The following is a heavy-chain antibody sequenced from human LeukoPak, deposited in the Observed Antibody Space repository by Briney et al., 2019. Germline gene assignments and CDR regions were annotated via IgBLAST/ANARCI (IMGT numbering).Heavy chain of an antibody. CDR2: INAGNGNT. Sequence: GASVKVSCKASGDTFTSYAMHWVRQAPGQRLEWMGWINAGNGNTKYSQKFQGRVTITRDTSASTAYMELSSLRSEDTAVYYCARDYGSGTHQRPFDYWGQGTLVTVSS. CDR1: GDTFTSYA. V-gene: IGHV1-3*01. D-gene: IGHD3-10*01. CDR3: ARDYGSGTHQRPFDY. J-gene: IGHJ4*02.